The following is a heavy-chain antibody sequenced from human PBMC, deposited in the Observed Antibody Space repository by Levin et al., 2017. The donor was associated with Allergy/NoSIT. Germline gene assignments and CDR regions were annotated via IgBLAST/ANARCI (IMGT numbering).Heavy chain of an antibody. CDR2: ISYDGSDI. CDR3: GALYGGFDP. V-gene: IGHV3-30*04. Sequence: HPGGSLRLSCAASGLTFSSITMHWVRQPPGKGLEWVALISYDGSDINYADSVRGRFTISRDNSKNTLYLQMNSLINEDTAVYFCGALYGGFDPWGQGTLVTVSS. CDR1: GLTFSSIT. J-gene: IGHJ5*02. D-gene: IGHD4-17*01.